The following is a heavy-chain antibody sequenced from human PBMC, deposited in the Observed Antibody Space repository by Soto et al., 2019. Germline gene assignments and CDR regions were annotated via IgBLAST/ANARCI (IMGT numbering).Heavy chain of an antibody. D-gene: IGHD3-10*01. Sequence: QVQLEQSGAEVKTPGSSVKVSCKASGGTLSDHAVAWLRQAPGQGLEWMGGTIPVFNTAKYAQKFQGRVTFTADKFTNIADMELSSMRSEDTALSLCAGGVYGSGNYYTGPSAFDIWGQGTMVIVSS. V-gene: IGHV1-69*06. CDR1: GGTLSDHA. J-gene: IGHJ3*02. CDR3: AGGVYGSGNYYTGPSAFDI. CDR2: TIPVFNTA.